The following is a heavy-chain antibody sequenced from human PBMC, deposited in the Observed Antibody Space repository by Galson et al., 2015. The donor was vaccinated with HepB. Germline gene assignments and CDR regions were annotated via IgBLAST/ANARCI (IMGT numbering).Heavy chain of an antibody. CDR3: ARDRGSSVSGYSFDY. Sequence: CAISGDSVSSKSAAWNWIRQSPSRGLEWLGRTYYGSKWYNDYTVSLKGRITINPDTSKNQFSLQLNSVTPEDTAVYYCARDRGSSVSGYSFDYWGQGTLVTVSS. CDR2: TYYGSKWYN. CDR1: GDSVSSKSAA. J-gene: IGHJ4*02. D-gene: IGHD6-19*01. V-gene: IGHV6-1*01.